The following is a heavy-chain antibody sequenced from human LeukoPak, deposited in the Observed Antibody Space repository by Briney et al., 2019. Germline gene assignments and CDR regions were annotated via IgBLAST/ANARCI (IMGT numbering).Heavy chain of an antibody. D-gene: IGHD4-23*01. J-gene: IGHJ6*03. CDR1: GGSISSRSDY. V-gene: IGHV4-39*01. CDR2: LDSSGST. CDR3: SRSHDYGGLYFYYYMDV. Sequence: SETLSLTCTVSGGSISSRSDYWGWIRQTPGKGLEWIGNLDSSGSTYYNPSLKSRVTISVGTSKNQFSLSLRSVTAADTAIYFCSRSHDYGGLYFYYYMDVWGKGTTVTVSS.